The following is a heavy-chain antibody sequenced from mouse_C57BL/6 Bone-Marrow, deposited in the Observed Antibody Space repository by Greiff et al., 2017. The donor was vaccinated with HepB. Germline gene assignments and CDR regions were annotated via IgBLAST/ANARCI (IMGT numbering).Heavy chain of an antibody. J-gene: IGHJ1*03. D-gene: IGHD1-1*01. CDR1: GYTFTSYW. Sequence: EVQLQQSGTVLARPGASVKMSCKTSGYTFTSYWMHWVKQRPGQGLEWIGAIYPGNSDTSYNQKFKGKAKLTAVTSASTAYMELSSLTNEDSAVYYCTRPLYYYGSSYWYVDVWGTGTTVTVSS. V-gene: IGHV1-5*01. CDR2: IYPGNSDT. CDR3: TRPLYYYGSSYWYVDV.